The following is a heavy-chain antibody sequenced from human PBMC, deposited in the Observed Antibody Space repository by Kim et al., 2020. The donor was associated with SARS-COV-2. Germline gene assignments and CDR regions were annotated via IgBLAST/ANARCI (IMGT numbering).Heavy chain of an antibody. CDR1: GGSISSSSYY. CDR2: IYYSGST. J-gene: IGHJ4*02. D-gene: IGHD2-15*01. CDR3: ARATYDCSGGSCPQSPIDY. V-gene: IGHV4-39*01. Sequence: SETLSLTCTVSGGSISSSSYYWGWIRQPPGKGLEWIGSIYYSGSTYYNPSLKRRVTISVDTSKNQFSLKLSSVTAADTAVYYCARATYDCSGGSCPQSPIDYWGQGTLVTVSS.